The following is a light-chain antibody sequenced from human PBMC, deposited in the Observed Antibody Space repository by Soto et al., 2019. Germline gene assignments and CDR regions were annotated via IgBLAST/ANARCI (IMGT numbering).Light chain of an antibody. CDR2: DVS. CDR3: QHRSRWPLT. V-gene: IGKV3-11*01. Sequence: EVVLTQSPATLSLSPGERATLSCRASQSVSSYLAWYQQKPGQPPRLLIFDVSNRATGIPARFSGSGSGTEFTLTISSVEAEDFAVYYCQHRSRWPLTFGGGTKVEIK. CDR1: QSVSSY. J-gene: IGKJ4*01.